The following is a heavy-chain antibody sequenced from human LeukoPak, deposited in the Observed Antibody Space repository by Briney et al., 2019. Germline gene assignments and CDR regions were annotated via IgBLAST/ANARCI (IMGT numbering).Heavy chain of an antibody. D-gene: IGHD2-15*01. CDR1: GFTFSSYG. V-gene: IGHV3-33*01. J-gene: IGHJ4*02. CDR3: ASLTTPDFDY. Sequence: GRSLRLSCATSGFTFSSYGMHWVRQAPGKGLEWVAVIWYDGSNKYYADSVKGRFTISRDNSKNTLYLQMNSLRAEDTAVYYCASLTTPDFDYWGQGTLVTVSS. CDR2: IWYDGSNK.